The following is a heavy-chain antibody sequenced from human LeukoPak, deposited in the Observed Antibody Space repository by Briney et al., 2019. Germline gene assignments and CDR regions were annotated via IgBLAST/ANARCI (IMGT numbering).Heavy chain of an antibody. CDR3: AMKAVPRPRLHDAFDF. CDR2: ISGGST. Sequence: QPGGSLRLSCAASGFTVSSNEMSWVRQAPGKVLEWVSSISGGSTYYADSRKGRFTISRDNSKNTLYLQMNSLRADDTAVYYCAMKAVPRPRLHDAFDFWGQGTVVTVSS. V-gene: IGHV3-38-3*01. J-gene: IGHJ3*01. D-gene: IGHD5-24*01. CDR1: GFTVSSNE.